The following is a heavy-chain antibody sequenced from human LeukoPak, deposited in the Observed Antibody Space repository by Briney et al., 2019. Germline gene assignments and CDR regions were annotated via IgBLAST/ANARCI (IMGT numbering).Heavy chain of an antibody. CDR1: GFTFSNYG. CDR2: ISFDGNDE. D-gene: IGHD3-9*01. CDR3: AKVGLLRYFDIGVYYYYGMDV. V-gene: IGHV3-30*18. J-gene: IGHJ6*02. Sequence: PGGSLRLSCAASGFTFSNYGMHWVRQAPGKGLEWVAVISFDGNDEYYADSVKGRFTISRDNSKNTLYLQMNSLRAEDTAVYYCAKVGLLRYFDIGVYYYYGMDVWGQGTTVTVSS.